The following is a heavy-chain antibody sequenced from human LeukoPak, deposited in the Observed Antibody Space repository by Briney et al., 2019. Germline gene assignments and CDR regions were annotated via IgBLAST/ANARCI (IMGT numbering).Heavy chain of an antibody. V-gene: IGHV3-23*01. CDR1: GFTFSSYG. D-gene: IGHD3-10*01. J-gene: IGHJ4*02. Sequence: PGGSLRLSCAASGFTFSSYGMSWVRQAPGKGLEWVSAISGSGGSTYYADSVKGRFTISRDNSKNTLYLQMNSLRAEDTAVYYCAKTWGSGSYCHFDYWGQGTLVTVSS. CDR3: AKTWGSGSYCHFDY. CDR2: ISGSGGST.